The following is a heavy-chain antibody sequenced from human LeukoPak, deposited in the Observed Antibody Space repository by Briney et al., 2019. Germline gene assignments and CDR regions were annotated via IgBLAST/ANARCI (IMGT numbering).Heavy chain of an antibody. CDR2: FSGSGGST. CDR3: AKDRGSGWPNAFDI. CDR1: GFTFSSYA. D-gene: IGHD6-19*01. V-gene: IGHV3-23*01. J-gene: IGHJ3*02. Sequence: GGSLRLSCAASGFTFSSYAMSWVRQAPGKGLECISGFSGSGGSTYYADPVKGRFTISRDNSKNTLYLQMNSLRAEDTAVYYCAKDRGSGWPNAFDIWGQGTMVTVSS.